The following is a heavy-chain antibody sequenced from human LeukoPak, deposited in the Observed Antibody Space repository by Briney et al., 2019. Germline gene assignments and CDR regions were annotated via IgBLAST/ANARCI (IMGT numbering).Heavy chain of an antibody. CDR2: ISSGSTTI. J-gene: IGHJ4*02. Sequence: GGSLRLSCATSGFTLSSYSMNWVRQAPGKGLEWVSYISSGSTTIYYADSVMGRFTISRDNAKNSLYLQMNSLRAEDTAVCYCARDVEQWLVRVYYFDYWGQGTLVTVSS. CDR3: ARDVEQWLVRVYYFDY. D-gene: IGHD6-19*01. CDR1: GFTLSSYS. V-gene: IGHV3-48*01.